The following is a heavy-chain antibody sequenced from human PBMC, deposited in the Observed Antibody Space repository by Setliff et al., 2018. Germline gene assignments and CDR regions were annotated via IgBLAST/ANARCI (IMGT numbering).Heavy chain of an antibody. CDR2: INHSGST. CDR1: GGSFSGYY. V-gene: IGHV4-34*01. D-gene: IGHD3-22*01. CDR3: ARGRYYDSRNFDY. J-gene: IGHJ4*02. Sequence: SETLSLTCAVYGGSFSGYYWSWIRQPPGKGLEWIGEINHSGSTNYNPSLKSRVTISVDTSKNQFSLKLSSVTAADTAVYYCARGRYYDSRNFDYWGQGTPVTVSS.